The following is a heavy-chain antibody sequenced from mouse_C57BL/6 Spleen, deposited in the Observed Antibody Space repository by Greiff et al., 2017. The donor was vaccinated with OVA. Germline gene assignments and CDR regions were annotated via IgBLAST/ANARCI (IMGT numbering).Heavy chain of an antibody. CDR3: ARRDYARAMDY. CDR2: IDPSDSYT. D-gene: IGHD1-1*01. V-gene: IGHV1-59*01. J-gene: IGHJ4*01. CDR1: GYTFTSYW. Sequence: QVQLQQPGAELVRPGTSVKLSCKASGYTFTSYWMHWVKQRPGQGLEWIGVIDPSDSYTNYNQKFKGKATLTVDTSSSTAYMQLSSLTSEDSAVYYCARRDYARAMDYWGQGTSVTVSS.